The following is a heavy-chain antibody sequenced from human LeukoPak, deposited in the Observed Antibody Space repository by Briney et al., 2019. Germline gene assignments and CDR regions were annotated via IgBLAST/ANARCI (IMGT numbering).Heavy chain of an antibody. V-gene: IGHV4-39*01. CDR2: IYCSGNT. CDR1: SGSISSPSYY. J-gene: IGHJ4*02. Sequence: PSETLSLTCTVSSGSISSPSYYWGWIRQPPGKGLEWIGNIYCSGNTYYNPSLQSRVTMSVDTSKQRFSLRLNSVTAADTAVYYCATSPATSRNYWGQGTLVTVSS. D-gene: IGHD2-15*01. CDR3: ATSPATSRNY.